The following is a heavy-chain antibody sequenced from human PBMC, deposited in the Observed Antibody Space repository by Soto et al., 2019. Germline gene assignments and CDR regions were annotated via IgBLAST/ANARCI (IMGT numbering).Heavy chain of an antibody. Sequence: GASVKVSCKASGYTFTSYGISWVRQAPGQGLEWMGWISAYSGNTNYAQKLQGRVTMTTDTSTSTAYMELRSLRSDDTAVYYCARGPSSLYYDILTGYSDYWGQGTLVTVSS. CDR3: ARGPSSLYYDILTGYSDY. CDR1: GYTFTSYG. J-gene: IGHJ4*02. V-gene: IGHV1-18*01. D-gene: IGHD3-9*01. CDR2: ISAYSGNT.